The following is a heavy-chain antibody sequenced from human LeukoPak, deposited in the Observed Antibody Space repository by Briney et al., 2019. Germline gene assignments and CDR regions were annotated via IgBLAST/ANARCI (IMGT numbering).Heavy chain of an antibody. Sequence: GGSLRLSCAASGFTFSSYAMHWVRQAPGKGLEWVAVISYDGSNKYYADSVKGRFTISRDNSKNTLYLQMNSLRAEDTAVYYCARDLPSPGGGPYFDYWGQGTLVTVSS. V-gene: IGHV3-30-3*01. CDR1: GFTFSSYA. CDR3: ARDLPSPGGGPYFDY. CDR2: ISYDGSNK. D-gene: IGHD3-10*01. J-gene: IGHJ4*02.